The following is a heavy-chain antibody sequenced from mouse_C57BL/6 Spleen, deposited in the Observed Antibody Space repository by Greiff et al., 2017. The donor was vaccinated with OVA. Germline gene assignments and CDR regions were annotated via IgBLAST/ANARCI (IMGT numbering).Heavy chain of an antibody. Sequence: QVQLQQPGAELVRPGSSVKLPCKASGYTFTSYWMDWVKQRPGQGLEWIGNIYPSDSETHYNQKFKDKATLTVDKSSSTAYMQLSSLTSEDSAVYYCARRGYDYDWYFDVWGTGTTVTVSS. CDR2: IYPSDSET. D-gene: IGHD2-4*01. J-gene: IGHJ1*03. V-gene: IGHV1-61*01. CDR1: GYTFTSYW. CDR3: ARRGYDYDWYFDV.